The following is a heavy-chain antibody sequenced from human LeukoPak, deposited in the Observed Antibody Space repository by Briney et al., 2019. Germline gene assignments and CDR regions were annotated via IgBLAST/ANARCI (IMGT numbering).Heavy chain of an antibody. Sequence: GESLKIPRNGSRYTFTYYVIGLVRQIPGKGLEWVGVLYPSNSDSTYRPSFRGQVAIPPDKYIRAAYLQGNGLQASGTAMYYCVRHGWDLWGRGTTVSVSS. CDR2: LYPSNSDS. J-gene: IGHJ6*04. CDR1: RYTFTYYV. CDR3: VRHGWDL. V-gene: IGHV5-51*01.